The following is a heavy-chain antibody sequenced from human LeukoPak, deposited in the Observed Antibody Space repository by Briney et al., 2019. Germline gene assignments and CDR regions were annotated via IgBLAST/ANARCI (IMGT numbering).Heavy chain of an antibody. V-gene: IGHV4-39*07. CDR2: IYYSGST. CDR3: ARDNSNYPED. J-gene: IGHJ4*02. CDR1: GGSISSSSYY. Sequence: SETLSLTCTVSGGSISSSSYYWGWIRQPPGKGLEWIGSIYYSGSTNYNPSLKSRVTISVDTSKNQFSLKLSSVTAADTAVYYCARDNSNYPEDWGQGTLVTVSS. D-gene: IGHD4-11*01.